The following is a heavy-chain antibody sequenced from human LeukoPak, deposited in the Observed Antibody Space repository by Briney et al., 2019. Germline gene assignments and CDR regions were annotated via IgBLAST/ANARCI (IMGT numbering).Heavy chain of an antibody. CDR1: GYTFTSYD. J-gene: IGHJ4*02. Sequence: ASVKVSCKASGYTFTSYDINWVRQATGQGLEWMGGMNPNSGNTGYSQKFQGRVTMTRNTSISTAYMELSSLRSEDTAVYYCARGRSSWGGYFESWGQGTLVTVSS. D-gene: IGHD3-9*01. V-gene: IGHV1-8*01. CDR2: MNPNSGNT. CDR3: ARGRSSWGGYFES.